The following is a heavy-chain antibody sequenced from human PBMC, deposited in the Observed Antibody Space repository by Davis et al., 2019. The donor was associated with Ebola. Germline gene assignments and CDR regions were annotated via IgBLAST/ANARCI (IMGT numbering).Heavy chain of an antibody. CDR1: GYTFTSYG. CDR3: ARAPNYDVLTGTSSYYFDY. D-gene: IGHD3-9*01. Sequence: ASVKVSCKSSGYTFTSYGLVWVRQAPGLGLEWMGWISGFNTNTNFAQKFQGRVTVSKDTSTHTAYMDLRSLTSDDTAIYYRARAPNYDVLTGTSSYYFDYWGQGTLVTVSS. V-gene: IGHV1-18*04. J-gene: IGHJ4*02. CDR2: ISGFNTNT.